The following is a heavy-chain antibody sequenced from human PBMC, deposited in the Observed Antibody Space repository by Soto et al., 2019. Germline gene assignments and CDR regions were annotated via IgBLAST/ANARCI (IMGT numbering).Heavy chain of an antibody. D-gene: IGHD3-10*01. CDR1: GYTFTSHD. Sequence: QVQLVQSGAEVKKPGASVKDSCKASGYTFTSHDINWGRQATGQGLEWMGWMNPNSGNTGDAQKFQGGVTMTRNTSISTAYMELSSLRSEETAVYYCARGGGPLLWFGELLYWFDPWGQGTLVTVSS. J-gene: IGHJ5*02. V-gene: IGHV1-8*01. CDR2: MNPNSGNT. CDR3: ARGGGPLLWFGELLYWFDP.